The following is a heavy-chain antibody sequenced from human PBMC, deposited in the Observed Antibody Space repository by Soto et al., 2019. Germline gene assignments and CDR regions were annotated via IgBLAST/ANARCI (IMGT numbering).Heavy chain of an antibody. V-gene: IGHV3-48*02. Sequence: EVQLVESGGGLVQPGGSLRLSCAASGFIFSSYSVNWVRQAPGKGLEWVSYISGGSSTIYYADSVKGRFTISRDNAKNSLYLQMNSLRDEDTAVYNCARVVDTAMARGTLDYWGQGTLVTVSS. CDR2: ISGGSSTI. D-gene: IGHD5-18*01. J-gene: IGHJ4*02. CDR1: GFIFSSYS. CDR3: ARVVDTAMARGTLDY.